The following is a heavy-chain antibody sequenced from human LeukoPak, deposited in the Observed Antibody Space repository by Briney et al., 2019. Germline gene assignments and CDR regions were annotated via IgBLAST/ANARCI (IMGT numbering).Heavy chain of an antibody. CDR2: ISDSGGST. CDR3: AVGIAVAGIKFDY. Sequence: PGGSLRLSCVASGFTFSSYGMSWVRQAPGKGLEWVSGISDSGGSTYYADSVKGRFTISRDNAKNSLYLQMNSLRAEDTAVYYCAVGIAVAGIKFDYWGQGTLVTVSS. CDR1: GFTFSSYG. V-gene: IGHV3-23*01. J-gene: IGHJ4*02. D-gene: IGHD6-19*01.